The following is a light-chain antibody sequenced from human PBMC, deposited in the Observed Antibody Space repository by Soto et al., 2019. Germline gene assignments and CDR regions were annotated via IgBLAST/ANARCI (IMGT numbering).Light chain of an antibody. CDR2: WAS. J-gene: IGKJ1*01. CDR1: QTVLYSPNNRNY. CDR3: QQHYANPQT. V-gene: IGKV4-1*01. Sequence: DIVMTQSPDSLAVSLGDRATITCKSSQTVLYSPNNRNYLAWYQQRPGQPPTLLISWASSRASGVPDRFSGSGSVTDFTLTISSLQAEDVAVYYCQQHYANPQTFGQGTKVEIK.